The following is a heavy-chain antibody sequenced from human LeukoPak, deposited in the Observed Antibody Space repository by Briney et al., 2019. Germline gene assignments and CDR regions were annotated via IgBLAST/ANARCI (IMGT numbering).Heavy chain of an antibody. CDR2: MNQDGSEK. CDR3: ATYTHWMAGDV. J-gene: IGHJ6*02. Sequence: GGPLRLSCAASGFTFSDSWMSWVRQAPGKGLEWVANMNQDGSEKDYVDSVKGRFTISRDNARNSLYLQMGSLRAEDTAVYYCATYTHWMAGDVWGQGTTVTVSS. D-gene: IGHD3-16*01. CDR1: GFTFSDSW. V-gene: IGHV3-7*01.